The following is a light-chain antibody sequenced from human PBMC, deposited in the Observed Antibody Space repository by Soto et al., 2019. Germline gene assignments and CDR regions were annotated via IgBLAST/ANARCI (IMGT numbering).Light chain of an antibody. J-gene: IGLJ2*01. CDR1: SSDVGGYDY. CDR2: DVS. V-gene: IGLV2-14*03. CDR3: SSFTSSITLV. Sequence: QSALTQPASVSGSPGQSITISCTGTSSDVGGYDYVSWYQQHPGKAPKLMIYDVSNRPSGVYNRFSGSKSGNTASLTISGLQAEDEADYYCSSFTSSITLVFGGGTKLTVL.